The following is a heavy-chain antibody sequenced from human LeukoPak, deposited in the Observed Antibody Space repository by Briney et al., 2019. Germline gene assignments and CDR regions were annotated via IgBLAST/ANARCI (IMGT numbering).Heavy chain of an antibody. Sequence: KPGGSLRLSCAASGFTFSSYSMNRVRQAPGKGLEWVSSISSSSSYIYYADSVKGRFTISRDNAKNSLYLQMNSLRAEDTAVYYCARALPGDAFDIWGQGTMVTVSS. CDR1: GFTFSSYS. CDR2: ISSSSSYI. V-gene: IGHV3-21*01. J-gene: IGHJ3*02. CDR3: ARALPGDAFDI.